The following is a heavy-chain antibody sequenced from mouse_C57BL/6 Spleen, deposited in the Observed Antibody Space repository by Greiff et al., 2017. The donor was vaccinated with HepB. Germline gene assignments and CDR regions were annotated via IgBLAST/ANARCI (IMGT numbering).Heavy chain of an antibody. V-gene: IGHV1-64*01. CDR2: IHPNSGST. D-gene: IGHD1-1*01. Sequence: QVQLQQPGAELVKPGASVKLSCKASGYTFTSYWMHWVKPRPGQGLEWIGMIHPNSGSTNYNEKFKSKATLTVDKSSSTAYMQLSSLTSEDSAVYYCARCYYGSSYWYFDVWGTGTTVTVSS. CDR1: GYTFTSYW. CDR3: ARCYYGSSYWYFDV. J-gene: IGHJ1*03.